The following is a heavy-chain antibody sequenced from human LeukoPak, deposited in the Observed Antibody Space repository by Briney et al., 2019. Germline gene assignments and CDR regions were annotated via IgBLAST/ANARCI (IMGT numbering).Heavy chain of an antibody. V-gene: IGHV4-39*07. CDR3: ARAQAPDTVVVVAASGPQRVPFDY. D-gene: IGHD2-15*01. CDR2: INHSGST. CDR1: GGSISSSSYY. Sequence: SETLSLTCTVSGGSISSSSYYWGWIRQPPGQGLEWIGEINHSGSTNYNPSLKSRVTISVDTSKNQFSLKLSSVTAADTAVYYCARAQAPDTVVVVAASGPQRVPFDYWGQGTLVTVSS. J-gene: IGHJ4*02.